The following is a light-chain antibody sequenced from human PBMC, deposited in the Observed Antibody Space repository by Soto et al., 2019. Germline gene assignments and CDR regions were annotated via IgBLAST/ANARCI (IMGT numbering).Light chain of an antibody. CDR3: QQYNNWPWT. Sequence: EIVLTQSPATLSLSPGERATLSCRASQSISSALAWYQQRPGQPPRLLIYDASDRADGIPARFSGSGSGTDFTLTISGLQSEDSAIYYCQQYNNWPWTFGPGTKVEIK. CDR1: QSISSA. CDR2: DAS. J-gene: IGKJ1*01. V-gene: IGKV3-11*01.